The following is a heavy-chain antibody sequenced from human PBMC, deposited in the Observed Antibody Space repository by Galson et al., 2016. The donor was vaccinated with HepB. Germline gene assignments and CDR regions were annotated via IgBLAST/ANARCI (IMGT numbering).Heavy chain of an antibody. CDR3: ARIRGDTSSWYWFFDL. J-gene: IGHJ2*01. V-gene: IGHV2-26*01. Sequence: PALVKPTQTLTLTCTVSGFSLSNSRMGVIWIRRPPGKALEWLAHIFSNDEASYSTSLRGRLTVPKDTPKSQVVLTMTNLDPVDTATYYCARIRGDTSSWYWFFDLWGRGSLVTVSS. D-gene: IGHD6-13*01. CDR2: IFSNDEA. CDR1: GFSLSNSRMG.